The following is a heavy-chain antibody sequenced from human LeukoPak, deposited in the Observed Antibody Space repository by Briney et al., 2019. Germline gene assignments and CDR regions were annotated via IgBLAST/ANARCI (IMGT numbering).Heavy chain of an antibody. CDR1: GYTFTSYD. V-gene: IGHV1-8*01. CDR2: MNPNSGNT. Sequence: ASVKVSCKASGYTFTSYDINWVRQATGQGLEWMGWMNPNSGNTGYAQKFQGRVTITRNTSISTAYMELSSLRSEDTAVYYCARLNEAAAGTLYYYYYYMDVWGKGTTVTVSS. CDR3: ARLNEAAAGTLYYYYYYMDV. J-gene: IGHJ6*03. D-gene: IGHD6-13*01.